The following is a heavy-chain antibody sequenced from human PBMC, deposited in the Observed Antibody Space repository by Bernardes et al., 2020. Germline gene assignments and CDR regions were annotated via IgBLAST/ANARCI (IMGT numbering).Heavy chain of an antibody. J-gene: IGHJ3*01. CDR1: GDSMSSHY. V-gene: IGHV4-59*08. Sequence: SETLSLTCTVSGDSMSSHYWTWIRQLPGKGLEWIGYIYYSGHTRYNPSLKTRVTISLDTAKTQFSLILTSVIDADSADYYCVGAPHAGSFDVWGQGTLVLVSS. D-gene: IGHD3-10*01. CDR3: VGAPHAGSFDV. CDR2: IYYSGHT.